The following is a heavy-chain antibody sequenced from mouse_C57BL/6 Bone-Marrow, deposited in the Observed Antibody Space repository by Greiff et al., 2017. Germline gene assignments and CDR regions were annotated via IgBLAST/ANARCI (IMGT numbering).Heavy chain of an antibody. J-gene: IGHJ2*01. D-gene: IGHD2-4*01. CDR2: IHPNSGST. Sequence: VKLQQPGAELVKPGASVKLSCKASGYTFTSYWMHWVKQRPGQGLEWIGMIHPNSGSTNYNEKFKSKATLTVDKSSSTAHMQLSRLTSEDSEVYYIAYDYDGVDYWGRGTTLTVSS. CDR3: AYDYDGVDY. V-gene: IGHV1-64*01. CDR1: GYTFTSYW.